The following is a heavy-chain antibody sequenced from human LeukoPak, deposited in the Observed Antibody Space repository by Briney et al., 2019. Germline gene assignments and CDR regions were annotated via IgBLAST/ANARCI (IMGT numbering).Heavy chain of an antibody. CDR3: ASGYVVVPAWGFDP. CDR2: ISSSSSTI. Sequence: PGGSLRLSCAASGFSFSSYIMNWVRQAPGKGLEWVSHISSSSSTIYYADSVKGRFTISRDNAKNSLYLQMNSLRAEDTAVYYCASGYVVVPAWGFDPWGQGTLVTVSS. J-gene: IGHJ5*02. V-gene: IGHV3-48*04. D-gene: IGHD2-2*01. CDR1: GFSFSSYI.